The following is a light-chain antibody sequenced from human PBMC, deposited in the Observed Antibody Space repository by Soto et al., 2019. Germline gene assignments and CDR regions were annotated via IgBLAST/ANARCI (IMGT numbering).Light chain of an antibody. J-gene: IGLJ1*01. CDR1: SSNIGSNY. CDR3: AAWDDSLSGRV. V-gene: IGLV1-47*01. Sequence: QSVLTQPPSASGTPGQRVTISCSGSSSNIGSNYVYWYQQLPGTAPKLLIYRNNQRPSGVPDRFSGSKSGTSASLAISGLRSEDEADYYCAAWDDSLSGRVFGTGTSHRP. CDR2: RNN.